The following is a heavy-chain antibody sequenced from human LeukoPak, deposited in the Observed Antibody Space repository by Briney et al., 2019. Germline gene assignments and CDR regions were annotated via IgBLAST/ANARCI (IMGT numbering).Heavy chain of an antibody. V-gene: IGHV3-30*02. CDR3: AKCILTGYYKGYMDV. J-gene: IGHJ6*03. Sequence: GGSLRLSCAASEFTFSNYGMHWVRQAPGKGLEWVAFIRYDGSKKYYADSVKGRFTISRDNSKNTLYLQMNSLRAEDTAVYYCAKCILTGYYKGYMDVWGKGTTVTISS. D-gene: IGHD3-9*01. CDR1: EFTFSNYG. CDR2: IRYDGSKK.